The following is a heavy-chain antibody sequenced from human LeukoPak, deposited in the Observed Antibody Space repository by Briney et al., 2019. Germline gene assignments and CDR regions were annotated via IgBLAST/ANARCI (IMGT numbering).Heavy chain of an antibody. Sequence: SETLSLTCTVSGGSISSSGYYWGWIRQPPGKGLEWIGSIYYSGSTYYNPSLKSRVTISVDTSKNQFSLKLSSVTAADTAVYYCARGGTSGYYYYYYMDVWGKGTTVTVSS. CDR2: IYYSGST. CDR1: GGSISSSGYY. D-gene: IGHD2-2*01. V-gene: IGHV4-39*01. J-gene: IGHJ6*03. CDR3: ARGGTSGYYYYYYMDV.